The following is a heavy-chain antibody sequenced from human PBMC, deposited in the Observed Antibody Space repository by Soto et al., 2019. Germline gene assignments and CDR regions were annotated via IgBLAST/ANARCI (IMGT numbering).Heavy chain of an antibody. CDR3: ARKSDPSPVPEADGV. D-gene: IGHD2-8*01. V-gene: IGHV3-53*02. CDR2: IYSNGDT. CDR1: GFSVGSNY. J-gene: IGHJ4*02. Sequence: EVQLVETGGGLIQPGGSLRLSCAASGFSVGSNYMTWVRQSPGKGLEWVSLIYSNGDTDYADFVKGRFSISRDNFKNTLYLQMNNLRAEDTAVYHCARKSDPSPVPEADGVWGRGTLVTVSS.